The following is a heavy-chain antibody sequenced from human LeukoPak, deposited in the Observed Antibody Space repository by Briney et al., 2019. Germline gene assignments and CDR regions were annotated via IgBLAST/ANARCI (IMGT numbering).Heavy chain of an antibody. Sequence: GGSLSLSCAASGFTFSSYAMHWVRQAPGKGLEWLAVVSAHGLDKFYASSERGRFTISKDTSKNTLSLQMNSLRSDDSGVYYCARAFTPGIRKALWIGDSLWDQGTLVTVSS. D-gene: IGHD3-10*01. V-gene: IGHV3-30*04. CDR1: GFTFSSYA. CDR2: VSAHGLDK. CDR3: ARAFTPGIRKALWIGDSL. J-gene: IGHJ4*02.